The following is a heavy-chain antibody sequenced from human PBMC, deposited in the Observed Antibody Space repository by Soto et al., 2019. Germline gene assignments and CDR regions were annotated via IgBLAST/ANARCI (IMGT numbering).Heavy chain of an antibody. V-gene: IGHV1-69*02. CDR1: GGTFSSYT. CDR3: ARVEGYGDEEGYYYYMDV. Sequence: ASVKVSCKASGGTFSSYTISWVRQAPGQGLEWMGRIIPILGIANYAQKFQGRVTITADKSTSTAYMELSSLRSEDTAVYYCARVEGYGDEEGYYYYMDVWGKGTTVTVSS. D-gene: IGHD4-17*01. CDR2: IIPILGIA. J-gene: IGHJ6*03.